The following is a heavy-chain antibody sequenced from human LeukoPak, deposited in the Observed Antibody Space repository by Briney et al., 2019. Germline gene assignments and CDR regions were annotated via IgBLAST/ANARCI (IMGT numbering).Heavy chain of an antibody. J-gene: IGHJ4*02. D-gene: IGHD5-12*01. Sequence: GASVKVSCKASGGTFSSYAISWVRQAPGQGLEWMGGIIPIFGTANYAQKFQGRVTITADKSTSTAYMELSSLRSEDTAVYYCARESVNGWLRREDREYYFDYWGQGTLVTVSS. CDR2: IIPIFGTA. CDR3: ARESVNGWLRREDREYYFDY. V-gene: IGHV1-69*06. CDR1: GGTFSSYA.